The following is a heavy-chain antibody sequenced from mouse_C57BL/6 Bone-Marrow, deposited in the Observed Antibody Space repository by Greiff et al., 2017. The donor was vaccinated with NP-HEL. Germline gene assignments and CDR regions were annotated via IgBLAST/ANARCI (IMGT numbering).Heavy chain of an antibody. CDR1: GYTFTSYW. CDR3: ARVSTMVKWFAY. V-gene: IGHV1-59*01. Sequence: VQLQQPGAELVRPGTSVKLSCKASGYTFTSYWMHWVKQRPGQGLEWIGVIDPSDSYTNYNQKFMGKATLTVDTSSSTAYMQLSSLTSEDSAVYCCARVSTMVKWFAYWGQGTLVTVSA. J-gene: IGHJ3*01. D-gene: IGHD2-2*01. CDR2: IDPSDSYT.